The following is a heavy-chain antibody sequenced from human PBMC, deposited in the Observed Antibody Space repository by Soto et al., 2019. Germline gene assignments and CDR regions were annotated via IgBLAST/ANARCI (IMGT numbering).Heavy chain of an antibody. CDR2: ISTYNGDT. V-gene: IGHV1-18*01. D-gene: IGHD5-12*01. Sequence: QVQLVQSGAEVKKPGASVKVSCKASGYTFTRSGISWVRQAPGQGLEWMGWISTYNGDTNYAQTFQGRVTMTTDTSTSTVYMELRSLRSDDTAVYYCAREGVAPYYYYGMAVWGQGTPVTVSS. J-gene: IGHJ6*02. CDR3: AREGVAPYYYYGMAV. CDR1: GYTFTRSG.